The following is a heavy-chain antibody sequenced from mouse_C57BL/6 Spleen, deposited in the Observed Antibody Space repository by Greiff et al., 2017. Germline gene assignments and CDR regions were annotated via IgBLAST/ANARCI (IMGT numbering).Heavy chain of an antibody. Sequence: EVKLEESGGGLVKPGGSLKLSCAASGFTFSSYAMSWVRQTPEKRLEWVATISDGGSYTYYPDNVKGRFTISRDNAKNNLYLQMSHLKSEDTAMYYCARDGYYAWFAYWGQGTLVTVSA. CDR1: GFTFSSYA. CDR2: ISDGGSYT. J-gene: IGHJ3*01. D-gene: IGHD2-3*01. CDR3: ARDGYYAWFAY. V-gene: IGHV5-4*01.